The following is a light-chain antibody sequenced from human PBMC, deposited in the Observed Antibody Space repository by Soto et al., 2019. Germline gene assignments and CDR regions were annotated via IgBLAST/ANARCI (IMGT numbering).Light chain of an antibody. CDR2: VAS. Sequence: DIQMTQFPSSLSASVGDRVTITCRASQIISTYLNWYQQRSGKAPKLLIYVASSLQSGVPSRFSGSGSGIDFTPTIRSLPPEDFATYLGQQIYSYPWTSGQGTTVDIX. CDR1: QIISTY. V-gene: IGKV1-39*01. J-gene: IGKJ1*01. CDR3: QQIYSYPWT.